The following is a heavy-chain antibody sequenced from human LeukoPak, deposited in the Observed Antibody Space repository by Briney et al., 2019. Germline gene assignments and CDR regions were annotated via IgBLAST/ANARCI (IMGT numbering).Heavy chain of an antibody. CDR1: GFSFSSYW. J-gene: IGHJ4*02. Sequence: GGSLRLSWAASGFSFSSYWMAWVRQAPGKRLEWVASIKQDGSEKYYADSVKGRFTMSKDNSKNSIYLQMNSLRAEDTAVYYCVREDRSCYYYWGQGTLVTVSS. V-gene: IGHV3-7*03. CDR2: IKQDGSEK. CDR3: VREDRSCYYY. D-gene: IGHD2-15*01.